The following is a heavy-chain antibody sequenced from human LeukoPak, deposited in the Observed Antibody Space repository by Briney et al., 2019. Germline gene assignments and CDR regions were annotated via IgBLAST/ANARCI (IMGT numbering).Heavy chain of an antibody. CDR1: GTSISTGSYY. CDR3: ARGNNGFTVLDS. D-gene: IGHD1/OR15-1a*01. CDR2: ISNSGNT. V-gene: IGHV4-61*02. Sequence: SETLSLTCSVSGTSISTGSYYWTWIRQPAGKGLEWLGRISNSGNTSYNPSLKSRVTISLDTSENQFSLKLSSVTAADTAVYYCARGNNGFTVLDSWGQGILVTVSS. J-gene: IGHJ4*02.